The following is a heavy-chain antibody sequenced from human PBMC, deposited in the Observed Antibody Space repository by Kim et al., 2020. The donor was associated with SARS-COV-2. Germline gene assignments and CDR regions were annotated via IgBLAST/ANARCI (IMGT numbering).Heavy chain of an antibody. V-gene: IGHV4-39*01. Sequence: SETLSLTCTVSGGSISSSNYYWGWIRQPPGEGLEWMANIYQSGSTSYNPSLKSRVTISVDTSTNQFSLKLSSVTAADTAVYYCARQLRWTWYFDLWGRGT. CDR2: IYQSGST. CDR3: ARQLRWTWYFDL. CDR1: GGSISSSNYY. J-gene: IGHJ2*01.